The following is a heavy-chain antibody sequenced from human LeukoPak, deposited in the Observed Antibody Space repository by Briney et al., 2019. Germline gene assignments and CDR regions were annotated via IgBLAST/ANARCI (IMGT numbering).Heavy chain of an antibody. D-gene: IGHD3-9*01. Sequence: GGSLRLSCAASGITFESRNMHWVRQVPGKGLEWISYISANGGSTYYADSVKGRFTISRDDAKNSLYLQMNSLRVDDTAVYYCASWTDILTGYFDPWGQGTLVTVSS. J-gene: IGHJ5*02. CDR3: ASWTDILTGYFDP. V-gene: IGHV3-48*01. CDR2: ISANGGST. CDR1: GITFESRN.